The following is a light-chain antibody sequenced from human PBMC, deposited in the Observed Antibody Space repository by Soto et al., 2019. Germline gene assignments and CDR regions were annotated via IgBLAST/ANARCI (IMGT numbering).Light chain of an antibody. Sequence: DIRMTQSPSSLSASLGDRVTITCRASQSISSFLSWFQQKPGKAPKLLIYAASSLQSGVPSRFSGSGSGTDFTLTISSLQPEDFATYYCQQSYSIPWTFGQGTKVEIK. CDR1: QSISSF. CDR2: AAS. J-gene: IGKJ1*01. CDR3: QQSYSIPWT. V-gene: IGKV1-39*01.